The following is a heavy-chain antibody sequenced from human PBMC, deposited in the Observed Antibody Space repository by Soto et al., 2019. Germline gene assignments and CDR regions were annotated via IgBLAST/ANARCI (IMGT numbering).Heavy chain of an antibody. CDR1: GVSISSGGYS. V-gene: IGHV4-30-2*01. CDR3: AREEATYDFWSGYSQLGGMDV. CDR2: IYHSGST. Sequence: TLSLTCSVSGVSISSGGYSWSWIREPPGKGLEWIGYIYHSGSTYYNPSLKSRVTISVDRSKNQFSLKLSSVTAADTAVYYCAREEATYDFWSGYSQLGGMDVWGQGTKVPVYS. D-gene: IGHD3-3*01. J-gene: IGHJ6*02.